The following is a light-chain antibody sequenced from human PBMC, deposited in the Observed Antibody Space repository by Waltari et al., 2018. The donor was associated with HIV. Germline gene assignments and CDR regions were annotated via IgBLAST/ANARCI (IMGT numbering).Light chain of an antibody. J-gene: IGKJ1*01. CDR1: QSVLYSSNNKNC. Sequence: DIVMTKSQDSLAVSLGERATIHSKSCQSVLYSSNNKNCLAWYQQKPGQPPKLLIYWASTRESWVPDRFSGSGSGTDFTLTISSLQAEDVAVYYCQQYYNTPRTFGQGTKVEIK. CDR3: QQYYNTPRT. CDR2: WAS. V-gene: IGKV4-1*01.